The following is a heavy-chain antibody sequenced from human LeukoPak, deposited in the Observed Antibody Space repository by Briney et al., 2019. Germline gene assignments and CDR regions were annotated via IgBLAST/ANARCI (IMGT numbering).Heavy chain of an antibody. V-gene: IGHV3-74*01. CDR2: INTDGTVT. Sequence: GGSLRLSCAASGFTFSSYWMLWVRQAPGKGLESVSRINTDGTVTTYADSVKGRFTVSRDNADNTMFLQMNSVRDEDTAVYYCATKQWLAPPPDSWGQGTPVTVSS. D-gene: IGHD6-19*01. CDR1: GFTFSSYW. CDR3: ATKQWLAPPPDS. J-gene: IGHJ4*02.